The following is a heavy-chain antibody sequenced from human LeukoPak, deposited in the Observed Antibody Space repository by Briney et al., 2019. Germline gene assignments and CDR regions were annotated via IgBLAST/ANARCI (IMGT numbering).Heavy chain of an antibody. CDR2: INTYNGNT. V-gene: IGHV1-18*01. D-gene: IGHD3-3*01. J-gene: IGHJ4*02. Sequence: VASVKVSCKTSGYTFTTYAISWVRQAPGRGFEWMGWINTYNGNTNFAQKFQDRVTMTTDTSTSTAYLELRSLRSDDTAVYYCARDAIQGRLTSDYWGQGTLVTVSS. CDR3: ARDAIQGRLTSDY. CDR1: GYTFTTYA.